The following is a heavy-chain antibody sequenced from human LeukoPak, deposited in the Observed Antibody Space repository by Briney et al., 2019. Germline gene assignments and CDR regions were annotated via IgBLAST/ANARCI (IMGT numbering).Heavy chain of an antibody. D-gene: IGHD4-17*01. CDR1: GYTFTSYH. Sequence: ASVKVSCKASGYTFTSYHIHWVRQAPGQGLEWMGIIKPTGGSTSYAQKFQGRVTMTRDTSTSTVYMELSSLISDDTAVYYCASDEETTVTTPRYFDYWGQGALVTVSS. V-gene: IGHV1-46*01. CDR2: IKPTGGST. J-gene: IGHJ4*02. CDR3: ASDEETTVTTPRYFDY.